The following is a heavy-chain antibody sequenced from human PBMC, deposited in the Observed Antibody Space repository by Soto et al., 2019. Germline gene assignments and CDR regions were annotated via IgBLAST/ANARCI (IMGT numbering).Heavy chain of an antibody. CDR2: IIPILGTA. J-gene: IGHJ2*01. CDR1: GGTFSSYA. CDR3: ARVPSSYDSSGYYSFGWYFDL. V-gene: IGHV1-69*15. Sequence: QVQLVQSGAEVKKPGSSVKVSCKASGGTFSSYAISWVRQAPGQGLEWMGRIIPILGTANYAQKFQGRVTITADESTSTAYMELSSLRSEDTAVYYCARVPSSYDSSGYYSFGWYFDLWGRGTLVTVSS. D-gene: IGHD3-22*01.